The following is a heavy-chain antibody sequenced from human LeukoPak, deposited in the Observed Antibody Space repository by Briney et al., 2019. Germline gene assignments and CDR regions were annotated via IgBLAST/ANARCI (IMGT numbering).Heavy chain of an antibody. J-gene: IGHJ5*02. Sequence: SETLSLTCTVSGDSLNTYYWTWIPQTPGKELEWIGFVASSGTSNYNPSLKSRVSISIDTSKNQFSLALTSVTPADTAVYYCARVVRGVVTSNWFDPWGQGTLVSVSS. CDR3: ARVVRGVVTSNWFDP. D-gene: IGHD2-21*02. CDR1: GDSLNTYY. CDR2: VASSGTS. V-gene: IGHV4-59*01.